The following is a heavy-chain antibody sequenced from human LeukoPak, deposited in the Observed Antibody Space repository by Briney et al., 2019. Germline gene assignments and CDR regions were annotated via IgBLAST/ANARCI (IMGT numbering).Heavy chain of an antibody. V-gene: IGHV4-34*01. D-gene: IGHD4-23*01. CDR3: ARHLGLRWSRVGFDY. J-gene: IGHJ4*02. CDR1: GFTFSDYY. Sequence: GSLRLSCAASGFTFSDYYMSWIRQPPGKGLEWIGEINHSGSTNYNPSLKSRVTISVDTSKNQFSLKLSSVTAADTAVYYCARHLGLRWSRVGFDYWGQGTLVTASS. CDR2: INHSGST.